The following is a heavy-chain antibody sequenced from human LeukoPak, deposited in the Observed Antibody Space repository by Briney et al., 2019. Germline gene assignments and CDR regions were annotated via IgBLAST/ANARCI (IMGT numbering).Heavy chain of an antibody. CDR2: INHSGST. J-gene: IGHJ4*02. CDR1: GGSISSSSYY. D-gene: IGHD6-19*01. CDR3: ARSPYSSGRGLFY. V-gene: IGHV4-39*07. Sequence: TTSETLSLTCSVSGGSISSSSYYWSWIRQPPGKGLEWIGEINHSGSTNYNPSLKSRVTISVDTSKNQFSLKLSSVTAADTAVYYCARSPYSSGRGLFYWGQGTLVTVSS.